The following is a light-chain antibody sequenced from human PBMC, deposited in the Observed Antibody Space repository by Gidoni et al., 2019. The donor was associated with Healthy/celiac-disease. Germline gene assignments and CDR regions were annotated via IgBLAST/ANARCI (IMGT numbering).Light chain of an antibody. CDR3: QQSYSTPCT. CDR2: AAS. CDR1: QSISSY. Sequence: DIKMTPSPSSLSASVGDRVTITCRASQSISSYLNWYQQKPGKAPKLLIYAASSLQSGVPSRFSCSGSGTDFTLTISSLQPEDFATYYFQQSYSTPCTFGQXTKVEIK. V-gene: IGKV1-39*01. J-gene: IGKJ1*01.